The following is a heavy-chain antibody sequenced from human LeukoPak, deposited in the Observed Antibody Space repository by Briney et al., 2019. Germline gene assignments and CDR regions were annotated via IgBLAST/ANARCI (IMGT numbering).Heavy chain of an antibody. CDR1: GGNFNTFA. D-gene: IGHD5-12*01. Sequence: ASVKVSCKASGGNFNTFAFSWVRQAPGQGLEWMGGIIPVFGKALYAQKFQGRVTMTEDTSTDTAYMELSSLRSEDTAVYYCATAYSGYDLNYWGQGTLVTVSS. CDR2: IIPVFGKA. V-gene: IGHV1-69*06. J-gene: IGHJ4*02. CDR3: ATAYSGYDLNY.